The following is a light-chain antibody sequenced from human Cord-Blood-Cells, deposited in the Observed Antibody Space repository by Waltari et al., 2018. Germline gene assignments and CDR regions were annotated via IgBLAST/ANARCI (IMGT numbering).Light chain of an antibody. Sequence: DIQMTQSPSSVSASVGDRVTITRRASQGISSWLARYQQQPGKAPKLLIYAASSLQSGVPSRFSGSGSGTDFTLTISSLQPEDFATYYCQQANSFPRTFGQGTKVEIK. V-gene: IGKV1-12*01. CDR3: QQANSFPRT. CDR1: QGISSW. J-gene: IGKJ1*01. CDR2: AAS.